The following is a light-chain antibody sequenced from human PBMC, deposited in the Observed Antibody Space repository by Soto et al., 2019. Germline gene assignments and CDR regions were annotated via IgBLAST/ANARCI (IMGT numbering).Light chain of an antibody. V-gene: IGKV3-20*01. CDR3: QQYGSSLWT. CDR1: QSVSSSY. CDR2: GAS. Sequence: IVWTQPPGTLSLSPGERDTLSCRASQSVSSSYLAWYQQKPGQAPRLLIYGASSRATGIPDRFSGSGSGTDFTLTISRLEPEDFAVYYCQQYGSSLWTFGQGTKVEIK. J-gene: IGKJ1*01.